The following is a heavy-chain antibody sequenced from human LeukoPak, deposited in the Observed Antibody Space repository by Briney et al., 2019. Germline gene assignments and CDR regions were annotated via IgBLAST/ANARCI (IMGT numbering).Heavy chain of an antibody. CDR3: ARDPPALEDFDY. J-gene: IGHJ4*02. Sequence: GGFLIPSCAASGFTFRCYNMNWVRQAPGKGPGVVSYISGRGNTIKYADSVKGRFTISRDNGKNSLYLHMSSLRAEDTAVYYCARDPPALEDFDYWGQGTQVTVSS. V-gene: IGHV3-48*04. CDR2: ISGRGNTI. CDR1: GFTFRCYN.